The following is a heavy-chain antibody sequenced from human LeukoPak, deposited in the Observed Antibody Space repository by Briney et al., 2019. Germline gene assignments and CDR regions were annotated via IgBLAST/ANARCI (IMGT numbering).Heavy chain of an antibody. CDR2: INPKSGGT. CDR3: VPSNNFYYFDY. CDR1: GYTFTGYY. Sequence: GASVKVSCKTSGYTFTGYYMHWVRQAPGQGLEWMGWINPKSGGTSYPQKFQGRVSMTRDTSISTAYMGLSRLRSDDTAVYYCVPSNNFYYFDYWGQGTLVTVSS. V-gene: IGHV1-2*02. D-gene: IGHD1-1*01. J-gene: IGHJ4*02.